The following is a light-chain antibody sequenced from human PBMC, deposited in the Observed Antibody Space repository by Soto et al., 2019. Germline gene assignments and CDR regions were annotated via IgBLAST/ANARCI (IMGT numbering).Light chain of an antibody. Sequence: ELVLTQSPGTLSLSPGERATLSCRASQSVSRNFLAWYQQKPGQTPRVLIYGASLRATGIPDRFSGSGSGTDFTLTISRLEPEDFAVYYCLQYDNSPRTFGPGTKVDIK. CDR2: GAS. CDR1: QSVSRNF. J-gene: IGKJ3*01. CDR3: LQYDNSPRT. V-gene: IGKV3-20*01.